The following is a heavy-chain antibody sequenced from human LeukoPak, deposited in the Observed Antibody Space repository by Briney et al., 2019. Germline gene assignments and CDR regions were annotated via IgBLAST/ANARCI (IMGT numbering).Heavy chain of an antibody. CDR3: ARDQHTSYYDYVWGSYRSNAVDY. Sequence: PGGSLRLSCAASGFTFSSYSMNWVRQAPGKGLEWVSSISSSSYIYYADSVKGRFTISRDNAKNSLYLQMNSLRAEDTAVYYCARDQHTSYYDYVWGSYRSNAVDYWGQGILVTVSS. CDR1: GFTFSSYS. D-gene: IGHD3-16*02. CDR2: ISSSSYI. J-gene: IGHJ4*02. V-gene: IGHV3-21*01.